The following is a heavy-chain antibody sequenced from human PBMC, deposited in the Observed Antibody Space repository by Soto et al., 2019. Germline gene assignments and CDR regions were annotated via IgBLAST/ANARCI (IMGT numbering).Heavy chain of an antibody. CDR2: ISADNGNT. CDR1: GYTFTSYG. J-gene: IGHJ6*02. D-gene: IGHD5-12*01. V-gene: IGHV1-18*01. Sequence: QVQLVQSGAEVKKPGASVKVSCKASGYTFTSYGISCVRQAPGQGPEWMGSISADNGNTNYAQKLQGRVTMTTATSPSTAYMERTSLRSGDTAVYCCASQVATLCYYDGMDVWRQGTTATVSS. CDR3: ASQVATLCYYDGMDV.